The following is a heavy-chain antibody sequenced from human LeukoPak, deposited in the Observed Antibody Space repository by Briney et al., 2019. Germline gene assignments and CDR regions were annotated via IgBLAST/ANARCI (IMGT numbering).Heavy chain of an antibody. CDR1: GFTFSSYA. CDR3: AKERNLEIAVAGTIFDC. V-gene: IGHV3-23*01. D-gene: IGHD6-19*01. J-gene: IGHJ4*02. Sequence: GGTLRLSCAASGFTFSSYAMSWVLQAPGKGLEWVSAISGSGGTTFYADSVKGRFTISRDNSKNMIYLEMNSLRAEDTAVYYCAKERNLEIAVAGTIFDCWGQGTLVTVSS. CDR2: ISGSGGTT.